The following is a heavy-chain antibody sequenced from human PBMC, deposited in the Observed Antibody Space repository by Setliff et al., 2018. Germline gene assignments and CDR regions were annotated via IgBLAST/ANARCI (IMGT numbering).Heavy chain of an antibody. Sequence: ASVKVSCKASGYTFTNYGINWVRQAPGQGLEWMGWISAYAQKFQGRVTMTADTSANTAYVELRSLRSDDTAVYYCARDRATVVAPPTSTLFDPWGQGTLVTVSS. V-gene: IGHV1-18*01. CDR1: GYTFTNYG. CDR2: ISA. CDR3: ARDRATVVAPPTSTLFDP. D-gene: IGHD2-2*01. J-gene: IGHJ5*02.